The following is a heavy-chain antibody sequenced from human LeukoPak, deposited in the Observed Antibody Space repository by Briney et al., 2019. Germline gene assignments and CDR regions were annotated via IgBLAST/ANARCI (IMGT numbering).Heavy chain of an antibody. CDR3: ARFAAGGSYYYYMDV. CDR2: INSGGSIA. V-gene: IGHV3-74*01. Sequence: GGSLRLSCAASGFTFSTYWMHWVRQVPGKGLVWVSRINSGGSIADYADAVKGRFTISRDNAKNSLYLQMNSLRADDTAVYYCARFAAGGSYYYYMDVWGKGTTVTVSS. CDR1: GFTFSTYW. D-gene: IGHD6-25*01. J-gene: IGHJ6*03.